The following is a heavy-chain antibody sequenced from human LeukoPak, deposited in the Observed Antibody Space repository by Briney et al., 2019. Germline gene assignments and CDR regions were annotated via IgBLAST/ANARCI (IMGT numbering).Heavy chain of an antibody. J-gene: IGHJ6*03. CDR3: ARDADVTMIVVVSYYMDV. CDR2: ISYEGINK. CDR1: GFTVSSNY. Sequence: GGSLRLSCAPSGFTVSSNYMCWVRQALGKGLEWVAVISYEGINKYYEDSVKGRFTISRDNSKNTLYLQMNSLRAEDTAVYYCARDADVTMIVVVSYYMDVWGKGTTVTVSS. D-gene: IGHD3-22*01. V-gene: IGHV3-30*03.